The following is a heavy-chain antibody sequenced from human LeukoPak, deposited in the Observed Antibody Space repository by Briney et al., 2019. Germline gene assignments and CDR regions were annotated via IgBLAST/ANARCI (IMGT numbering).Heavy chain of an antibody. CDR3: ARIKEELLAFDI. V-gene: IGHV3-11*06. CDR1: GFTFSDYY. Sequence: PGESLTLSCAVSGFTFSDYYMSWVRQPPGKGLEWVSSISRSRSYIYYAASVKGRFTISRDNAKNSLYLQMNSLRAEDTAVYYCARIKEELLAFDIWGQGTMVTVSS. D-gene: IGHD1-26*01. J-gene: IGHJ3*02. CDR2: ISRSRSYI.